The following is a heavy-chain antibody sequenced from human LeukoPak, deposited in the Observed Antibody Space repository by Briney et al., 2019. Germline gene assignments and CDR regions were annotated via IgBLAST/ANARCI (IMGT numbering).Heavy chain of an antibody. D-gene: IGHD2-2*01. Sequence: ASVKVSCKASGYTFTSYYMHWVRQAPGQGLEWMGLINPSGGSTSYPQKFQGRVTMTRDTSTSTVYMELSSLRSEDTAVYYCARDFDCSSTSCYDQGDYWGQGTLVTVSS. V-gene: IGHV1-46*01. J-gene: IGHJ4*02. CDR2: INPSGGST. CDR1: GYTFTSYY. CDR3: ARDFDCSSTSCYDQGDY.